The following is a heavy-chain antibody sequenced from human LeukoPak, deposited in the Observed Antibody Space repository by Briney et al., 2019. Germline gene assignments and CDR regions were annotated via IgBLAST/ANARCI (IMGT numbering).Heavy chain of an antibody. CDR2: INTDGTKT. CDR3: ARGNYYVMDV. CDR1: GFTFSHFW. J-gene: IGHJ6*02. Sequence: GGSLRLSCAASGFTFSHFWMHWVRQAPGKGPVWVSIINTDGTKTSYADSVKGRFTISRDNAKNTLYLQMNSLRADDTAVYYRARGNYYVMDVWGQGTTVAVSS. V-gene: IGHV3-74*01.